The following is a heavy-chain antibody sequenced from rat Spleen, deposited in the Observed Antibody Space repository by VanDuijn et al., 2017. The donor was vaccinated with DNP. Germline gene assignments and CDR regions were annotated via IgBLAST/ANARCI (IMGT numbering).Heavy chain of an antibody. Sequence: QVQLKESGPGMVQPSQTLSLTCTVSGFSLPDYSVHWVRQPPGKVLEWMGRIRSGGSTDYNSALKSRLSISRDTSKSQVFLKMNSLQTEDTAMYFCALWGDGFDYWGQGVMVTVSS. V-gene: IGHV2-19*01. D-gene: IGHD4-2*01. CDR3: ALWGDGFDY. CDR2: IRSGGST. J-gene: IGHJ2*01. CDR1: GFSLPDYS.